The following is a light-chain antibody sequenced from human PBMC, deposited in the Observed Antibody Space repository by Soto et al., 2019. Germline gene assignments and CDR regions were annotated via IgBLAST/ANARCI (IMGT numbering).Light chain of an antibody. Sequence: SQSISDRLAWYQHKPGEAPKVLIFDASRLEAGVPSRFSGSGSGTEFSLTISSLQPDDLGTYYCQHYGYVWTFGQGTKVDIK. V-gene: IGKV1-5*01. CDR3: QHYGYVWT. CDR1: QSISDR. J-gene: IGKJ1*01. CDR2: DAS.